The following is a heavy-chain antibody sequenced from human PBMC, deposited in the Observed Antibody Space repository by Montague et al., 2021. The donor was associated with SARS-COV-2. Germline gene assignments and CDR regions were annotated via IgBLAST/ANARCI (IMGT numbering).Heavy chain of an antibody. V-gene: IGHV2-5*02. D-gene: IGHD4-17*01. CDR3: ARYGDYGSWFDP. J-gene: IGHJ5*02. CDR2: IYWDDDK. CDR1: GFSLSTNGVG. Sequence: VKPTQTLALTCTFSGFSLSTNGVGVGWIRQPPGKALEWLALIYWDDDKRYSPSLKSRFTISKDTTKNEVVLTVANMDPVDTATYYCARYGDYGSWFDPWGQGTLVTASS.